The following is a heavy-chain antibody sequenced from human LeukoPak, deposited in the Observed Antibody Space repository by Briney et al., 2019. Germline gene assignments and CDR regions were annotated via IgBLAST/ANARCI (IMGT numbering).Heavy chain of an antibody. CDR2: IYYRGST. CDR1: GASLSRVAYG. V-gene: IGHV4-30-4*08. CDR3: ARDGENDY. D-gene: IGHD3-10*01. Sequence: SQTLSLTCTVSGASLSRVAYGCGWLRQPPGKGLEWIEYIYYRGSTYNNPSLKSRVTISVDTSKSQFSLKLSSVTAADTAVYYCARDGENDYWGQGTLVTVSS. J-gene: IGHJ4*02.